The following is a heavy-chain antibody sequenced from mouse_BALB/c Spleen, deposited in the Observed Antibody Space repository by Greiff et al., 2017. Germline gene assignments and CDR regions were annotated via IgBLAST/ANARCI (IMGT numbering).Heavy chain of an antibody. CDR2: ILPGSGST. Sequence: QVQLQQSGAELMKPGASVKISCKATGYTFSSYWIEWVKQRPGHGLEWIGEILPGSGSTNYNEKFKGKATFTADTSSNTAYMQLSSLTSEDSAVYYCARDYGNWAMDDWGQGTSVTVSS. CDR3: ARDYGNWAMDD. V-gene: IGHV1-9*01. D-gene: IGHD2-1*01. CDR1: GYTFSSYW. J-gene: IGHJ4*01.